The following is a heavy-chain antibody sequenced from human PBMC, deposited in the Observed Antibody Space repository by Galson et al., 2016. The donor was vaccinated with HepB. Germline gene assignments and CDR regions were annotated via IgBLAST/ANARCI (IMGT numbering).Heavy chain of an antibody. D-gene: IGHD3-10*01. Sequence: PALVKPTQTLTLTCTFSGFSLSTSGVGVGWIRQPPGKALEWLALIYWDDDKSYSPSLKSRLTITKDTSRNQVVLTMTNMDPMDTGTYYCAHRDYYGSGTRYTLDIWGQGTMVTVSS. CDR1: GFSLSTSGVG. CDR3: AHRDYYGSGTRYTLDI. J-gene: IGHJ3*02. V-gene: IGHV2-5*02. CDR2: IYWDDDK.